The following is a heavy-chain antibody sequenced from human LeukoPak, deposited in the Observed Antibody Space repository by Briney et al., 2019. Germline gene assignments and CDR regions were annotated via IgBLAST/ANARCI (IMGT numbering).Heavy chain of an antibody. D-gene: IGHD3-3*01. CDR2: ISAYNGNT. CDR1: GYTFTSYG. CDR3: ARVESLYDFWSGYYKD. J-gene: IGHJ4*02. V-gene: IGHV1-18*01. Sequence: ASVKVSCKASGYTFTSYGISWVRQAPGQGLEWMGWISAYNGNTNYAQKLQGRVTMTTDTSTSTAYMELRSLRSDDTAVYYCARVESLYDFWSGYYKDWGQGTLVTVSS.